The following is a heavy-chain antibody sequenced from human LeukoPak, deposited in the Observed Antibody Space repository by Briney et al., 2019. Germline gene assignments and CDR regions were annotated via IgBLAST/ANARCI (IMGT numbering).Heavy chain of an antibody. Sequence: GGSLRLSCAASGFTFSSYAMSWVRQAPGKGLEWVSAISGSGGSTYYADSVKSRFTISRDNSKNTLYLQMNSLRAEDTAVYYCAKATGCSYGYEPRYFDYWGQGTLVTVSS. V-gene: IGHV3-23*01. J-gene: IGHJ4*02. CDR3: AKATGCSYGYEPRYFDY. D-gene: IGHD5-18*01. CDR1: GFTFSSYA. CDR2: ISGSGGST.